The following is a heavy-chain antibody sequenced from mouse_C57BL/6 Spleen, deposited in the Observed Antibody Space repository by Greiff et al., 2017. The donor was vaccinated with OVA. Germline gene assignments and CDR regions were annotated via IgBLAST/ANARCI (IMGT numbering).Heavy chain of an antibody. J-gene: IGHJ4*01. D-gene: IGHD1-1*01. CDR3: ARAPYYYGSSLYAMDD. V-gene: IGHV5-16*01. CDR1: GFTFSDYY. Sequence: EVMLVESEGGLVQPGSSMKLSCTASGFTFSDYYMAWVRQVPEKGLEWVANINYDGSSTYYLDSLKSRFIISRDNAKNILYLQMSSLKSEDTATYYCARAPYYYGSSLYAMDDWGQGTSVTVSS. CDR2: INYDGSST.